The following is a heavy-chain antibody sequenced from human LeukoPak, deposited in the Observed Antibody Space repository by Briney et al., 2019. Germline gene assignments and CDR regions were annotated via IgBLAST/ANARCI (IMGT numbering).Heavy chain of an antibody. V-gene: IGHV3-21*04. CDR3: AKDPAARGLFGY. CDR2: ISSGSSYI. Sequence: PGGSLRLSCAASGFIFSAYNMNWVRQAPGKGLEWVSFISSGSSYIYYADSVKGRFTISRDNAKNSLYLQMNSLRAEDTAVYYCAKDPAARGLFGYWGQGTLVTVSS. D-gene: IGHD6-13*01. CDR1: GFIFSAYN. J-gene: IGHJ4*02.